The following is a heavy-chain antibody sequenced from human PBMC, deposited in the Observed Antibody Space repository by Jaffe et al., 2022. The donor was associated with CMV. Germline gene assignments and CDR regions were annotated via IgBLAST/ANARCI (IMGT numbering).Heavy chain of an antibody. D-gene: IGHD2-2*01. J-gene: IGHJ5*02. Sequence: EVQLVESGGGLVKPGGSLRLSCAASGFTFSSYSMNWVRQAPGKGLEWVSSISSSSSYIYYADSVKGRFTISRDNAKNSLYLQMNSLRAEDTAVYYCARGYASRLGWFDPWGQGTLVTVSS. CDR2: ISSSSSYI. CDR1: GFTFSSYS. V-gene: IGHV3-21*01. CDR3: ARGYASRLGWFDP.